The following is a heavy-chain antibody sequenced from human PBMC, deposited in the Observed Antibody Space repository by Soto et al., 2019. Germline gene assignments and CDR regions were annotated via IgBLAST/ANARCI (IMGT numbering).Heavy chain of an antibody. CDR3: ARGGTSGSAVYNWFDP. D-gene: IGHD3-10*01. CDR2: IHYSGGT. CDR1: GASVSSYS. Sequence: SETLSLTCSVTGASVSSYSLSWIRQSPGKGLEWIGYIHYSGGTNYTPSLRSRVTISVDTSKNQLSLNLTSLTAADTAVYYCARGGTSGSAVYNWFDPWGQGTLVTVSS. V-gene: IGHV4-59*02. J-gene: IGHJ5*02.